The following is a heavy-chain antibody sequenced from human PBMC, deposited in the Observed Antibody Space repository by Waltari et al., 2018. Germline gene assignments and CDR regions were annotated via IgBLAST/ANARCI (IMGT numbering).Heavy chain of an antibody. Sequence: QVQLQESGPGLVKPSETLSLTCTVSGGSISSYYWSWIRQPPGKGLEWIGYIYYSGRTNYNPSLKSLVTISVDTAKNQFSLKLSSVTAADTAVYYCARGYSYAPPLWGDWGQGTLVTVSS. CDR3: ARGYSYAPPLWGD. V-gene: IGHV4-59*01. CDR2: IYYSGRT. J-gene: IGHJ4*02. D-gene: IGHD5-18*01. CDR1: GGSISSYY.